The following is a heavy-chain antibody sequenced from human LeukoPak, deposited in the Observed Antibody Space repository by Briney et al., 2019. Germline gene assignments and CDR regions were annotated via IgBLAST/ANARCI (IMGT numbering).Heavy chain of an antibody. J-gene: IGHJ4*02. CDR2: IRYDGSNE. CDR1: GFTFSSYW. Sequence: GGSLRLSCAASGFTFSSYWMSWVRQAPGKGLEWVSFIRYDGSNEYYADSVRGRFTISRDNSKNTLYLQMNSLRAEDTAVYYCAKVGGKMITFGGVIVIHGFDYWGQGTLVTVSS. V-gene: IGHV3-30*02. D-gene: IGHD3-16*02. CDR3: AKVGGKMITFGGVIVIHGFDY.